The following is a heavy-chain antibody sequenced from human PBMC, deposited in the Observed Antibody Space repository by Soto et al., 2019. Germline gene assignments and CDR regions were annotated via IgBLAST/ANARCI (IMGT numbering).Heavy chain of an antibody. D-gene: IGHD3-10*01. J-gene: IGHJ5*02. V-gene: IGHV3-33*01. CDR1: GFTFSSYG. Sequence: ESGGGVVQPGRSLRLSCAASGFTFSSYGMHWVRQAPGKGLEWVAVIWYDGSNKYYADSVKGRFTISRDNSKNTLYLQMNSLRAEDTGVYYCARGVTAGWFDPWGQGTLVIVSS. CDR3: ARGVTAGWFDP. CDR2: IWYDGSNK.